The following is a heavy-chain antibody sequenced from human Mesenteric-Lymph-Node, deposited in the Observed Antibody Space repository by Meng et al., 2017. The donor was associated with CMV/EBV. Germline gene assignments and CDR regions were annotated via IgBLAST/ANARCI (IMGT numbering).Heavy chain of an antibody. CDR3: AKDDYYDSSGALGY. Sequence: GESLKISCAASGFTFSSYSMNWVRQAPGKGLEWVSSISSSSSYIYYADSVKGRFTISRDNAKNSLYLQMNSLRAEDTAVYYCAKDDYYDSSGALGYWGQGTLVTVSS. CDR2: ISSSSSYI. V-gene: IGHV3-21*01. CDR1: GFTFSSYS. J-gene: IGHJ4*02. D-gene: IGHD3-22*01.